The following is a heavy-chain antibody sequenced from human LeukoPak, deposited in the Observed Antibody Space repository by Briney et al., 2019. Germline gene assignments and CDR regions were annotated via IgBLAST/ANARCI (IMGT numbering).Heavy chain of an antibody. D-gene: IGHD6-13*01. CDR3: ARLLGAANTDYFDY. V-gene: IGHV4-39*01. CDR1: GFSINSNTYY. CDR2: LSYDGGS. Sequence: SETLSLTCSVSGFSINSNTYYWGRMRQPPGKGLECIGSLSYDGGSYYNPSLKSRVTISGDTSKNQFSLKVSSVTAADTAVYYCARLLGAANTDYFDYWGQGTLVTVSS. J-gene: IGHJ4*02.